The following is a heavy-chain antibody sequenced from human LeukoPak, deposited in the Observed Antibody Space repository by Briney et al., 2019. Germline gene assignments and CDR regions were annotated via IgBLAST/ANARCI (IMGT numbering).Heavy chain of an antibody. Sequence: ASVKVSCKASGYTFTSYYMHWVRQAPGQGPEWMGWINPNSGGTNYAQKFQGRVTMTRDTSIRTAYMELSRLRSDDTAVYYCAAQLGDYDDDTSGWSFDLWGRGTLVTISS. D-gene: IGHD3-22*01. V-gene: IGHV1-2*02. J-gene: IGHJ2*01. CDR3: AAQLGDYDDDTSGWSFDL. CDR1: GYTFTSYY. CDR2: INPNSGGT.